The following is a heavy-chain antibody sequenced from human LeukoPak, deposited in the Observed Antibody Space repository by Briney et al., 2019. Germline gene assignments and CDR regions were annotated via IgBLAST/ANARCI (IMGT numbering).Heavy chain of an antibody. CDR3: AGDLETLALTTPVGY. V-gene: IGHV3-33*01. Sequence: GGSLRLSCAASGFTFSSYGMHWVRQAPGKGLEWVAVIWYDGSNKYYADSVKGRFTISRDNSKNTLYLQMNSLRAEDTAVYYCAGDLETLALTTPVGYWGQGTLVTVSS. CDR2: IWYDGSNK. CDR1: GFTFSSYG. D-gene: IGHD3-22*01. J-gene: IGHJ4*02.